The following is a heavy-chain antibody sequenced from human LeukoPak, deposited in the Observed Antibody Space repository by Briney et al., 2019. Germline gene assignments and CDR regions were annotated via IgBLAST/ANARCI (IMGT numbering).Heavy chain of an antibody. CDR1: GYTFTGYY. D-gene: IGHD4-17*01. CDR3: ATSPYGDYVVY. Sequence: ASVKVSCKASGYTFTGYYMHWVRQAPGQGLEWMGRINPNSGGTNYAQKFQGRVTMTRDTSISTAYMELSSLRSEDTAVYYCATSPYGDYVVYWGQGTLVTVSS. J-gene: IGHJ4*02. CDR2: INPNSGGT. V-gene: IGHV1-2*06.